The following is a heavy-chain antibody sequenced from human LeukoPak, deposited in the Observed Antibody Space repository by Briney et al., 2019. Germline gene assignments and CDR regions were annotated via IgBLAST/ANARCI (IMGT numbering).Heavy chain of an antibody. J-gene: IGHJ6*02. V-gene: IGHV4-59*01. CDR3: ARGDLNYYGMDV. CDR2: IYYSGST. Sequence: SETLSLTCTASGGSISSYYWSWIRQPPGKGLEWIGYIYYSGSTNYNPSLKSRVTISVDTSKNQFSLKLSSVTAADTAVYYCARGDLNYYGMDVWGQGTTVTVSS. CDR1: GGSISSYY.